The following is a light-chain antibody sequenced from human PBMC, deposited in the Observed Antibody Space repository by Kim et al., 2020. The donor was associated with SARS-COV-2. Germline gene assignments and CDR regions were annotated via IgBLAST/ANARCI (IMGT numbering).Light chain of an antibody. CDR3: SSYTSSSTLVV. V-gene: IGLV2-14*03. CDR1: SSSFGGYNY. Sequence: SSTLSCSGTSSSFGGYNYVPWYQQHPGKAPKLMIYAVSNRPSGVSTRFSGSKSGNTASLTISGLQAEDEADYYCSSYTSSSTLVVFGGGTQLTVL. CDR2: AVS. J-gene: IGLJ2*01.